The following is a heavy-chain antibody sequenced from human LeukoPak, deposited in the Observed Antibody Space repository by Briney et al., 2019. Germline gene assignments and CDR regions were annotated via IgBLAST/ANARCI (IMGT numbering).Heavy chain of an antibody. D-gene: IGHD6-19*01. J-gene: IGHJ3*02. V-gene: IGHV1-2*02. Sequence: ASVKVSCKASGYTFTGYYMHWVRQAPGQGLEWMGWINPNSGGTNYAQKFQGRVTMTRDKSISTAYMELSRLRSDDTAVYYRARARMAWLDDAFDIWGQGTMVTVSS. CDR2: INPNSGGT. CDR1: GYTFTGYY. CDR3: ARARMAWLDDAFDI.